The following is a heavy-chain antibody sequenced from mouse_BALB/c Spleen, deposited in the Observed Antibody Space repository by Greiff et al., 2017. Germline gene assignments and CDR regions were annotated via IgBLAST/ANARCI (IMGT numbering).Heavy chain of an antibody. Sequence: EVKLMESGGGLVQPGGSLKLSCAASGFTFSSYTMSWVRQTPEKRLEWVAYISNGGGSTYYPDTVKGRFTISRDNAKNTLYLQMSSLKSEDTAMYYCARHRGNYVPYYFDYWGQGTTLTVSS. V-gene: IGHV5-12-2*01. D-gene: IGHD2-1*01. CDR1: GFTFSSYT. CDR3: ARHRGNYVPYYFDY. CDR2: ISNGGGST. J-gene: IGHJ2*01.